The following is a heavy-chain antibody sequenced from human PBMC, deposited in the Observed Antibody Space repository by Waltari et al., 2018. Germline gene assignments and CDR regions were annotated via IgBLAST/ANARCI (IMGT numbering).Heavy chain of an antibody. CDR2: IRYVGSNK. CDR3: AKVATTVTDYYYYYGMDV. CDR1: GFTFSSYC. D-gene: IGHD4-4*01. J-gene: IGHJ6*02. Sequence: VQLVESGGGVVQPGGSLRLSCAASGFTFSSYCMHWVRQAPGKGLEWVAFIRYVGSNKYYADSVKSRFTISRDNSKNTLYLQMNSLRAEDTAVYYCAKVATTVTDYYYYYGMDVWGQGTTVTVSS. V-gene: IGHV3-30*02.